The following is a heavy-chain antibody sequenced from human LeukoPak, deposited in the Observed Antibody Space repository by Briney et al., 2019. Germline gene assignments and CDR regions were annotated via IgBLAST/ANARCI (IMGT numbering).Heavy chain of an antibody. Sequence: SETLSLTCTVSDGSISSYYWSWIRQPPGKGLEWIGYIYYSGSTNYNPSLKSRVTISVDTSKNQFSLKLSSVTAADTAVYYCARVDDSSGPYLDYWGQGTLVTVSS. CDR2: IYYSGST. J-gene: IGHJ4*02. V-gene: IGHV4-59*01. CDR3: ARVDDSSGPYLDY. CDR1: DGSISSYY. D-gene: IGHD3-22*01.